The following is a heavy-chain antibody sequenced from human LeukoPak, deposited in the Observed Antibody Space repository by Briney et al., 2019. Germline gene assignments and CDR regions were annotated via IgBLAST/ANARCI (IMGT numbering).Heavy chain of an antibody. CDR2: INHSGST. D-gene: IGHD3-10*01. V-gene: IGHV4-34*01. CDR3: ARRSRGSGSYYGYFDY. Sequence: PSETLSLTCAVYGGSFSGYYWSWIRQPPGKGLEWIGEINHSGSTNYNPSLKSRVTISVDTSKNQFSLKLSSVTAADTAVYYCARRSRGSGSYYGYFDYWGQGTLVTVSS. CDR1: GGSFSGYY. J-gene: IGHJ4*02.